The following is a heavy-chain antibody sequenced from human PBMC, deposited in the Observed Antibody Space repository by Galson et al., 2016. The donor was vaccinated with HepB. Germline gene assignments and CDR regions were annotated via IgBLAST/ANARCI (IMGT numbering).Heavy chain of an antibody. CDR1: GGSISSGGYS. Sequence: SGPGLVKPSQTLSLTCTVSGGSISSGGYSWGWIRQHPGRGLEWIGYIYYSGSTFYNPSLESRVTISVDTSKNHFSLKLSSVTAADTAVYYCVAVAVRGYYYGMDVWGQGTTVTVSS. CDR2: IYYSGST. CDR3: VAVAVRGYYYGMDV. D-gene: IGHD6-19*01. J-gene: IGHJ6*02. V-gene: IGHV4-31*03.